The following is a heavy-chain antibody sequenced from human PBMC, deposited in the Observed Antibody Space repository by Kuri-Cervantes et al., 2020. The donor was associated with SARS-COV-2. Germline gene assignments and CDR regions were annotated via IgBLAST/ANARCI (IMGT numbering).Heavy chain of an antibody. CDR1: GGSVRSSY. CDR3: ARGHCRGTMVRGVILGGTAFDI. Sequence: SETLSLTCTVSGGSVRSSYWSWIRQPPGKGLEWIGYIDYSGSNNYNPSLKSRVTISVDTSKNQFSLKLSSVTAADTAVYYCARGHCRGTMVRGVILGGTAFDIWGQGTMVTVSS. V-gene: IGHV4-59*02. J-gene: IGHJ3*02. D-gene: IGHD3-10*01. CDR2: IDYSGSN.